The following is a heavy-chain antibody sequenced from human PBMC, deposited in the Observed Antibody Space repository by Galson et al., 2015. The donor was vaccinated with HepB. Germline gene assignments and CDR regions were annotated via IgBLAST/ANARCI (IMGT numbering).Heavy chain of an antibody. D-gene: IGHD3-16*02. CDR2: IKSKTDGGTT. J-gene: IGHJ4*02. CDR1: GFTFSNAW. V-gene: IGHV3-15*01. CDR3: TTDSFYDYVWGSYRYTRLDYFDY. Sequence: SLRLSCAASGFTFSNAWMSWVRQAPGKGLEWVGRIKSKTDGGTTDYAAPVKGRFTISRDDSKNTLYLQMNSLKTEDTAVYYCTTDSFYDYVWGSYRYTRLDYFDYWGQGTLVTVSS.